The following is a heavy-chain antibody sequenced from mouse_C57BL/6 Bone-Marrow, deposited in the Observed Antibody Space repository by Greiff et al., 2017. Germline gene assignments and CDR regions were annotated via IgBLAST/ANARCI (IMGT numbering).Heavy chain of an antibody. V-gene: IGHV1-81*01. CDR2: IHPRSGNT. D-gene: IGHD1-2*01. J-gene: IGHJ2*01. Sequence: QVQLKESGAELARPGASVKLSCKASGYTFTSYGISWVKQRTGQGLEWIGEIHPRSGNTYYNEKFKGKATLTADKSSSTAYMELRSLTSEDSAVYFGARVRPRRGYFDYWGQGTTLTVSS. CDR3: ARVRPRRGYFDY. CDR1: GYTFTSYG.